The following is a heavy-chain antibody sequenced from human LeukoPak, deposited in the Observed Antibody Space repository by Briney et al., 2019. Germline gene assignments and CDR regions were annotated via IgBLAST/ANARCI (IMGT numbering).Heavy chain of an antibody. CDR1: GFTFRSYA. CDR2: ISNIATI. Sequence: PGGSLRLSCAASGFTFRSYAMTWVRQAPGKGLEWVSEISNIATINYADSVKGRFTVSRDNSKNTLYLQMNSLRAEDTAVYYCARDPRPIVVVPAAIDYYYYMDVWGKGTTVTVSS. D-gene: IGHD2-2*01. J-gene: IGHJ6*03. CDR3: ARDPRPIVVVPAAIDYYYYMDV. V-gene: IGHV3-23*01.